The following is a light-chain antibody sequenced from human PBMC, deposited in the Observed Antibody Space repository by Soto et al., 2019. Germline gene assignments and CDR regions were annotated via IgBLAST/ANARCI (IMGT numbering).Light chain of an antibody. J-gene: IGLJ2*01. CDR2: ENN. CDR1: ISNIGNNY. Sequence: QSALTQPPSVSAAPGQKVTISCSGRISNIGNNYVSWHQHLPGTAPKVVIYENNKRPSGIPDRFSGSKSGTSATLGITGLQTGDEADYYCGTWDSSLNGVVFGGGTKLTVL. CDR3: GTWDSSLNGVV. V-gene: IGLV1-51*02.